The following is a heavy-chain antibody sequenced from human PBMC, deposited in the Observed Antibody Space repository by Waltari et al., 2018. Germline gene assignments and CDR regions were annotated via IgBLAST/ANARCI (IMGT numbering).Heavy chain of an antibody. J-gene: IGHJ4*02. CDR2: INPGGGSR. D-gene: IGHD6-19*01. V-gene: IGHV3-74*01. CDR3: TRATAVSFDY. Sequence: EVQLVESGGGLVQPGGSLRLSCAASGFSFSNYWIHWVRQAPGKGLEGVSGINPGGGSRRHADTVRGRFTITRDNAKNTLYLQMNSLGVDDTAVYYCTRATAVSFDYWGLGTLVTVSS. CDR1: GFSFSNYW.